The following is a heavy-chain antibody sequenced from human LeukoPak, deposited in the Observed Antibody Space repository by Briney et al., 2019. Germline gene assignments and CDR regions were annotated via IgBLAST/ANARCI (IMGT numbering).Heavy chain of an antibody. CDR1: GGSISSYY. J-gene: IGHJ4*02. CDR2: IYTSGST. D-gene: IGHD6-19*01. V-gene: IGHV4-4*07. CDR3: ARVRQWLFDY. Sequence: PSETLSLTCTASGGSISSYYWSWIRQPAGKGLEWIGRIYTSGSTNYNPSLKSRVTISVDKSKNQFSLKLSSVTAADTAVYYCARVRQWLFDYWGQGTLVTVSS.